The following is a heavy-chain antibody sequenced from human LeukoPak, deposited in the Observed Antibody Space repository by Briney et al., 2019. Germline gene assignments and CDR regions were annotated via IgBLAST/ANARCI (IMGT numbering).Heavy chain of an antibody. CDR3: GRLWSGGSGSRRVDFDY. V-gene: IGHV4-38-2*01. CDR1: GYSISSGYY. D-gene: IGHD1-26*01. CDR2: MYHSGST. J-gene: IGHJ4*02. Sequence: TSETLSLTCAVSGYSISSGYYWGWIRQPPVKGLEWIGSMYHSGSTYYNPSLKSRVTISVDMSNNQFSLKLSSVTAADTAVYYWGRLWSGGSGSRRVDFDYWGQGTLVTVSS.